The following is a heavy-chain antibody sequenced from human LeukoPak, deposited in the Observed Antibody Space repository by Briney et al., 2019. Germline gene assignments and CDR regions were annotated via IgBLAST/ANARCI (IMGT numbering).Heavy chain of an antibody. CDR1: XFXXXTXX. Sequence: CAAXXFXXXTXXMTWVXLXPXXGXXWVSVIHSDGTSYYADSVKGRFTISRDISKNTLYLQMNSLRAEDTAVYYCARMYTSSHFDFWGQGTLVTVSS. J-gene: IGHJ4*02. CDR3: ARMYTSSHFDF. V-gene: IGHV3-66*01. CDR2: IHSDGTS. D-gene: IGHD6-13*01.